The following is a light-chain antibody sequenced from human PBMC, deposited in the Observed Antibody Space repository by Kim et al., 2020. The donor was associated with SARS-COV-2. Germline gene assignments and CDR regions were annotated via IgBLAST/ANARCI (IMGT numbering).Light chain of an antibody. Sequence: QKVIISCSRSMSNIGNNPVNWYQQFPGTAPQLLIRNNDQRPARVPDRFSGSKSGTSASLAISGLQSEDEADYYCVAWDDSLTGVVIGGGTQLTVL. CDR2: NND. CDR3: VAWDDSLTGVV. V-gene: IGLV1-44*01. CDR1: MSNIGNNP. J-gene: IGLJ2*01.